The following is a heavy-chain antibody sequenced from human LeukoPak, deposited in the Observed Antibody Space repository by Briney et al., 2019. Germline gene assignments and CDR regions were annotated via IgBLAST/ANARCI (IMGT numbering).Heavy chain of an antibody. CDR3: ASTMYYYDSSAPLDY. D-gene: IGHD3-22*01. Sequence: PGGSLRLSCAASGFTFSDHYMDWVRQAPGKGLEWVAVISYDGSNKYYADSVKGRFTISRDNSKNTLYLQMNSLRAEDTAVYYCASTMYYYDSSAPLDYWGQGTLVTVSS. CDR1: GFTFSDHY. J-gene: IGHJ4*02. CDR2: ISYDGSNK. V-gene: IGHV3-30-3*01.